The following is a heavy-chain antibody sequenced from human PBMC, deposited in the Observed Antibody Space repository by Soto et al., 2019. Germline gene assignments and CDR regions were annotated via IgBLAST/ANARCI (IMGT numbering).Heavy chain of an antibody. CDR3: AKPYSGYESYYYYGMDV. V-gene: IGHV3-23*01. Sequence: QTGGSLRLSCAASGFTFSSYAMSWVRQAPGKGLEWVSAISGSGGSTYYADSVKGRFTISRDNSKNTLYLQMNSLRAEDTAVYYCAKPYSGYESYYYYGMDVWGQGTTVTVS. CDR1: GFTFSSYA. D-gene: IGHD5-12*01. J-gene: IGHJ6*02. CDR2: ISGSGGST.